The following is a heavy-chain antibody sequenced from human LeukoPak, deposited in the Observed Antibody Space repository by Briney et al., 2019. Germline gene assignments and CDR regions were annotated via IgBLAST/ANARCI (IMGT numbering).Heavy chain of an antibody. D-gene: IGHD2-2*01. CDR1: GFTFSNAW. V-gene: IGHV3-15*01. CDR2: IKSKSDAGTT. CDR3: TTGSYCSPTSCYEVFDF. J-gene: IGHJ4*02. Sequence: GGSLRLSCTASGFTFSNAWMNWVRQAPGKGLEWVGRIKSKSDAGTTDYAAPVKGRFTISRDDSKNTLYLQMNTLKTEDTAVYYCTTGSYCSPTSCYEVFDFWGEGTLVTVSS.